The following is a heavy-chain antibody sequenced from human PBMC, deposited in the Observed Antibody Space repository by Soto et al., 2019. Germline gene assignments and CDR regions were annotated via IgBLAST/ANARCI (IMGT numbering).Heavy chain of an antibody. V-gene: IGHV4-34*01. J-gene: IGHJ6*02. CDR2: INHSGST. Sequence: SETLCLSCAVYGGYFSGDYWSCVRQPPGKGREWIGEINHSGSTNYNPSLKSRVTISVDTSKNQFSLKLSSVTAADTAVYYCARSYSSSWIYYYYGMDVWGQGTTVTVSS. D-gene: IGHD6-13*01. CDR3: ARSYSSSWIYYYYGMDV. CDR1: GGYFSGDY.